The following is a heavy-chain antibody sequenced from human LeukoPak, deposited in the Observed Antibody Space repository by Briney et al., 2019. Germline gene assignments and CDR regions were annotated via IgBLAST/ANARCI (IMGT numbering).Heavy chain of an antibody. CDR3: AREFF. J-gene: IGHJ4*02. Sequence: PGGSLRLSCVASGFIFSSNWMSWVRQAPGKGLEWVAGIKQDGTEKYYVDSVKGRFTISRDNAKNSLYLQMNSLRGEDTAVYYCAREFFWGQGTLVTVSS. CDR1: GFIFSSNW. CDR2: IKQDGTEK. V-gene: IGHV3-7*01.